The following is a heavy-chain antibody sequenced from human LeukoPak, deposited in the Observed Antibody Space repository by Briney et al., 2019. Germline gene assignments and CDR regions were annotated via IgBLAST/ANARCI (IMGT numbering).Heavy chain of an antibody. CDR1: GGSISSYY. V-gene: IGHV4-4*07. J-gene: IGHJ4*02. CDR2: IYTSWST. D-gene: IGHD3-22*01. CDR3: ARGMDSSGYYALDY. Sequence: SETLSLTCTVSGGSISSYYWSWIRQPAGKGLEWIGRIYTSWSTNYNPSLKSRVTMSVDTSKNQFSLKLSSVTAADTAVYYCARGMDSSGYYALDYWGQGTLVTVSS.